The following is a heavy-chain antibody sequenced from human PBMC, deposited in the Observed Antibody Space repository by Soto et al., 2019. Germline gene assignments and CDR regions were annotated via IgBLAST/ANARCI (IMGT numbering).Heavy chain of an antibody. D-gene: IGHD3-9*01. CDR3: ARGVYDTLLFDY. Sequence: SETLSLTCTVSGGSISSYYWSWIRQPPGKGLEWIGYIYYSGSTNYNPSLKSRVTISVDTSKNQFSLKLSSVTAADTAVYYCARGVYDTLLFDYWGQGTLVTVS. J-gene: IGHJ4*02. CDR1: GGSISSYY. CDR2: IYYSGST. V-gene: IGHV4-59*01.